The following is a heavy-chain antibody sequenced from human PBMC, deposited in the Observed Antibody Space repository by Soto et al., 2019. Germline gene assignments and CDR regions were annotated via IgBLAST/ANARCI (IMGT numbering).Heavy chain of an antibody. Sequence: PEKLRLPYTVSGGSISRLSYYWGWIRQPPGKGLEWIGSIFFTGNTYYNPSLESRVAISVDTSRNHFSLTVNSVTAADTAVYYCASRHFSGGNCSKPGFVSLGQGLLV. J-gene: IGHJ4*02. CDR1: GGSISRLSYY. CDR3: ASRHFSGGNCSKPGFVS. CDR2: IFFTGNT. D-gene: IGHD2-15*01. V-gene: IGHV4-39*02.